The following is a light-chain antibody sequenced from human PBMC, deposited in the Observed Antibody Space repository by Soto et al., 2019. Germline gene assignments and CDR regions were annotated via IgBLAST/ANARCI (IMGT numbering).Light chain of an antibody. Sequence: DIRMYQSPAALSASVGDRVTIPCRTSQPISDYLNCYQQTPGKAPKLLIYAASSLQSGVPSRFSGSGSGTDFTLTISSLQPEDFATYYCQQTYNTPWPFGQGTKV. V-gene: IGKV1-39*01. CDR2: AAS. J-gene: IGKJ1*01. CDR3: QQTYNTPWP. CDR1: QPISDY.